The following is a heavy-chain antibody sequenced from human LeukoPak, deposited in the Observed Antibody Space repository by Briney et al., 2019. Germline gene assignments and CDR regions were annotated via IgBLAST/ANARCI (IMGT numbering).Heavy chain of an antibody. CDR2: INWNGGDT. J-gene: IGHJ6*03. V-gene: IGHV3-20*04. CDR3: AKSSGSVRHFYYYYMDV. Sequence: RPGGSLRLSCADSGSNFEDYGMSWVRQAPGKGLEWVSGINWNGGDTDYADSVKGRFTISRDNAKNSLYLQMNSLRAEDTALYYCAKSSGSVRHFYYYYMDVWGKGTTVTVSS. CDR1: GSNFEDYG. D-gene: IGHD1-26*01.